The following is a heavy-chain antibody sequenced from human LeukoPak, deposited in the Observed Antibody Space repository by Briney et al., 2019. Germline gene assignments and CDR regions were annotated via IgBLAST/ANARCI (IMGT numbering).Heavy chain of an antibody. V-gene: IGHV3-20*01. CDR1: GFTFDDYG. CDR3: ARAEDCSSTSCYSASNYYYGVDV. CDR2: INWNGGST. J-gene: IGHJ6*02. D-gene: IGHD2-2*01. Sequence: GGSLRLSCAASGFTFDDYGMSWVRQAPGKGLGWVSGINWNGGSTGYADSVKGRFTISRDNAKNSLYLQMNSLRAEDRALYHCARAEDCSSTSCYSASNYYYGVDVWGQGTTVTVS.